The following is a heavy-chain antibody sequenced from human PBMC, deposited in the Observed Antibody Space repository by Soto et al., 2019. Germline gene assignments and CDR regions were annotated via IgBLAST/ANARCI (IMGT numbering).Heavy chain of an antibody. CDR2: ISSSGSTI. CDR3: ARPEYSSSSVGIDAFDI. D-gene: IGHD6-6*01. Sequence: LRLSCAASGFTFSDYYMSWIRQAPGKGLEWVSYISSSGSTIYYADSVKGRFTISRDNAKNSLYLQMNSLRAEDTAVYYCARPEYSSSSVGIDAFDIWGQGTMVTVSS. V-gene: IGHV3-11*01. J-gene: IGHJ3*02. CDR1: GFTFSDYY.